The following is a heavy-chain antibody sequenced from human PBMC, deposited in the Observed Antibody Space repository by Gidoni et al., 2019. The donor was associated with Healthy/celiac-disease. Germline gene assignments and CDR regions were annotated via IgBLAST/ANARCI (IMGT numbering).Heavy chain of an antibody. CDR3: AKDGPSPPHKSMITFGGAQPRFDY. D-gene: IGHD3-16*01. J-gene: IGHJ4*02. CDR1: GFTFSSYA. CDR2: ISGSGGST. V-gene: IGHV3-23*01. Sequence: EVQLLASGGGLVQPGGSLRLSCAASGFTFSSYAMSWVRQAPGKGLEWVSAISGSGGSTYYADSVKGRFTISRDNSKNTLYLQMNSLRAEDTAVYYCAKDGPSPPHKSMITFGGAQPRFDYWGQGTLVTVSS.